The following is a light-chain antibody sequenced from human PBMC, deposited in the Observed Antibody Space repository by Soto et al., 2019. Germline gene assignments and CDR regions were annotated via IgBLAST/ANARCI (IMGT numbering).Light chain of an antibody. CDR3: QQYNSYSSPT. J-gene: IGLJ3*02. Sequence: QSVLTQPPSASGSPGQSVALSCNETSIDVGGYNYVSWYQQHPGKAPKLMIYEVNKRPSGVPSRFSGSGSGTEFTLTISSLQPDDFATYYCQQYNSYSSPTFGQGTK. CDR2: EVN. CDR1: SIDVGGYNY. V-gene: IGLV2-8*01.